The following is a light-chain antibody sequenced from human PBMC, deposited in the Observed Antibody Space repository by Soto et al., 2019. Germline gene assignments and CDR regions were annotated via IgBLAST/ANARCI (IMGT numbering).Light chain of an antibody. V-gene: IGLV1-40*01. J-gene: IGLJ2*01. CDR2: GNI. Sequence: QSVLTQPPSVSGAPGQRVTISCTGSSSNIGAGYDVHWYQHLPGTAPKLLIYGNINRPSGVPDRFSGSKSGTSASLAITGLQAEDEADYYCQSYDSSLSGSVFGGGTKLTVL. CDR3: QSYDSSLSGSV. CDR1: SSNIGAGYD.